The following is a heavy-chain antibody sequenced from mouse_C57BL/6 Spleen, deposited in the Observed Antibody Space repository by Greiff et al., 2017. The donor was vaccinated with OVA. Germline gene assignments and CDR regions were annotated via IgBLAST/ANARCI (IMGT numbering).Heavy chain of an antibody. CDR1: GYAFTNYL. V-gene: IGHV1-54*01. Sequence: VMLVESGAELVRPGTSVKVSCKASGYAFTNYLIEWVKQRPGQGLEWIGVINPGSGGTNYNEKFKGKATLTADKSSSTAYMQLSSLTSEDSAVYFCARRGVIYYGIHFYYWGQGTTLTVAS. CDR3: ARRGVIYYGIHFYY. J-gene: IGHJ2*01. CDR2: INPGSGGT. D-gene: IGHD2-1*01.